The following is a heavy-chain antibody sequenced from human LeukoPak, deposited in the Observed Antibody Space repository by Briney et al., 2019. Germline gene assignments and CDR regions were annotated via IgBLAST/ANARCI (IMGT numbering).Heavy chain of an antibody. J-gene: IGHJ3*02. CDR1: GGSISSYY. CDR3: ARAHGVGAFDI. CDR2: IYYSGST. D-gene: IGHD4-17*01. Sequence: SETLSLTCTVSGGSISSYYWSWIRQPPGKGLEWIGYIYYSGSTNYNPSLKSRVTISVDTSKNQFSLKLSSMTAADTAVYYCARAHGVGAFDIWGQGTMVTVSS. V-gene: IGHV4-59*01.